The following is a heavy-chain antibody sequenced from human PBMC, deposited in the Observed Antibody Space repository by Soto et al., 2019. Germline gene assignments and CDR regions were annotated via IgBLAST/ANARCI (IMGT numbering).Heavy chain of an antibody. J-gene: IGHJ4*02. V-gene: IGHV1-3*01. Sequence: QVQLVQSGVEVKKPGASVKVSCKASGYTFTTYAMHWVRQAPGQRLEWMGWINAGNGKTKYSQKFQGRVTITRDTPATTGYMELSSLRSEDTAVYYCARAGDDCSTTNCYMIDYWGQGTLVTVSS. D-gene: IGHD2-2*02. CDR1: GYTFTTYA. CDR3: ARAGDDCSTTNCYMIDY. CDR2: INAGNGKT.